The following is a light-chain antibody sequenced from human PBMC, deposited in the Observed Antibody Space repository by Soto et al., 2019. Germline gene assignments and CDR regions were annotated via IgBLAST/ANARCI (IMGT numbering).Light chain of an antibody. CDR1: SSDVGGYDY. CDR3: SSYTSSSLYV. CDR2: DVS. Sequence: QSALTQPASVSGSPGQSITISCTGTSSDVGGYDYVSWYQHHPGKAPKLMIYDVSNRPSGVSTRFSGSKSGNTASLTISGLQAEDGADYYCSSYTSSSLYVFGTGTKLTVL. J-gene: IGLJ1*01. V-gene: IGLV2-14*03.